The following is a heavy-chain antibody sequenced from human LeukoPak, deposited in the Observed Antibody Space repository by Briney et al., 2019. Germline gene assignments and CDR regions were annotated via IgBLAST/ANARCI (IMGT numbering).Heavy chain of an antibody. CDR2: INHSGST. J-gene: IGHJ4*02. Sequence: SETLSLTCAVYGGSFSGYYWSWIRQPPGKGLEWIGEINHSGSTNYNPSLKSRVTISVDTSKNQFSLKLSSVTAADTAVYYCARILYFFYYFDYWGQGTLVTVSS. D-gene: IGHD2-8*01. V-gene: IGHV4-34*01. CDR1: GGSFSGYY. CDR3: ARILYFFYYFDY.